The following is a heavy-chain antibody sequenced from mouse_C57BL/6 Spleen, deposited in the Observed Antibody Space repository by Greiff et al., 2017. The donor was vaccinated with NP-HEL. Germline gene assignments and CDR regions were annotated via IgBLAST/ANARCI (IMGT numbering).Heavy chain of an antibody. CDR1: GYSITSGYY. CDR2: ISYDGSN. D-gene: IGHD2-4*01. CDR3: AREGLRRVDY. J-gene: IGHJ2*01. V-gene: IGHV3-6*01. Sequence: EVQLQESGPGLVKPSQSLSLTCSVTGYSITSGYYWNWIRQFPGNKLEWMGYISYDGSNNYNPSLKNRISITRDTSKNQFFLKLNSVTTEDTATYYCAREGLRRVDYWGQGTTLTVSS.